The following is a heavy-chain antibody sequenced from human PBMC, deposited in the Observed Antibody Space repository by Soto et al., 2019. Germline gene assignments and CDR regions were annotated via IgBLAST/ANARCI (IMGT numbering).Heavy chain of an antibody. CDR1: GFTFRNYA. V-gene: IGHV3-23*01. CDR2: ISNSDVSR. CDR3: AKRGDGGRATPFDS. D-gene: IGHD2-15*01. J-gene: IGHJ4*02. Sequence: VQLLESGGGLVQPGGSLRLSCAASGFTFRNYAMTWVRQAPGKGLEWVSGISNSDVSRYYADSVKGRFTISRDNYKNTLYMQMSYKSEEDTALYYCAKRGDGGRATPFDSWGQGTLVTVSS.